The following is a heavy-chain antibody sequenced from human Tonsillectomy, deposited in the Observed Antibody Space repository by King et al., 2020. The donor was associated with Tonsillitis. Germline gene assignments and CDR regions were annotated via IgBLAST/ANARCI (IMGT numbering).Heavy chain of an antibody. D-gene: IGHD2-2*01. J-gene: IGHJ4*02. CDR3: AKEGGAQYCSSASCSADY. V-gene: IGHV3-30*18. CDR2: ISYDGSDK. Sequence: VQPVESGGGVVQPGRSLRLSCAASGFAFSDCGMHWVRQAPGKGLDWVATISYDGSDKDYGDSVRGRFTISRDNSRSTLDLQGNSLRADDTAVYYCAKEGGAQYCSSASCSADYWGQGTLVTVSS. CDR1: GFAFSDCG.